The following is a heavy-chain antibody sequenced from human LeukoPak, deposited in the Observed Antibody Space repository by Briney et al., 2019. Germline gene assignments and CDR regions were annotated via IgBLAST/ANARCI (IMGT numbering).Heavy chain of an antibody. V-gene: IGHV4-59*01. CDR2: IYYSGST. J-gene: IGHJ6*02. D-gene: IGHD6-13*01. CDR1: GGSISSYY. CDR3: ARDGSSSWYYGYYGMDV. Sequence: SETLSLTCTVSGGSISSYYWSWIRQLPGKGLEWIGYIYYSGSTNYNPSLKSRVTISVDTSKNQFSLKLSSVTAADTAVYYCARDGSSSWYYGYYGMDVWGQGTTVTVSS.